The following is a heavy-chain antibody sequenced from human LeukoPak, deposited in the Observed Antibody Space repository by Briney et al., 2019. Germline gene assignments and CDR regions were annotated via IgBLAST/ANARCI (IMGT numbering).Heavy chain of an antibody. V-gene: IGHV4-61*09. Sequence: PSETLSLTCTVSGASISSGSYYWSWIRQPAGKGLEWIGHIYTSGNTNYNPSLKSRVTISVDTSKNQFSLQLSSVTPADTAVYVWGSVAKNHPPAYWGQGTMVSVSS. CDR1: GASISSGSYY. CDR2: IYTSGNT. J-gene: IGHJ4*02. CDR3: GSVAKNHPPAY. D-gene: IGHD3-16*01.